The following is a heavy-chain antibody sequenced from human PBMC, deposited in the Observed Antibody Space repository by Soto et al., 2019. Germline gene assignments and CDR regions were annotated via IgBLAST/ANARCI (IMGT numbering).Heavy chain of an antibody. CDR1: GYSFTIYC. CDR3: ARHYYDSSGYYWAPYFDY. D-gene: IGHD3-22*01. CDR2: IGPSDSYT. J-gene: IGHJ4*02. Sequence: GESLKISGKGSGYSFTIYCISWVLQMPWKGLEWMGRIGPSDSYTNYSPSFQGHVTISADKSISTAYLQWSSLKASDTAMYYCARHYYDSSGYYWAPYFDYWGQGTLVTVSS. V-gene: IGHV5-10-1*01.